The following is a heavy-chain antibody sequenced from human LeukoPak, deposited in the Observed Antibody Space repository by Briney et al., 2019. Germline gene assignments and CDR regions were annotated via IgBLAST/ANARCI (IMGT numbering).Heavy chain of an antibody. D-gene: IGHD4-4*01. CDR3: ARLSFDYTNNWFDP. CDR2: IYYSGST. Sequence: KASETLSLTCTVSGGSISSYYWSWIRQPPGKGLEWSGYIYYSGSTNYNPSLKSRVTISVDTSKNQFSLKLSSVTAADTAVYYCARLSFDYTNNWFDPWGQGTLVTVSS. CDR1: GGSISSYY. J-gene: IGHJ5*02. V-gene: IGHV4-59*01.